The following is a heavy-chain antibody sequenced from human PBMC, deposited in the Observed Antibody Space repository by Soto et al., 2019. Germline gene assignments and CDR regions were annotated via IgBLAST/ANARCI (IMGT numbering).Heavy chain of an antibody. CDR1: GGSVSSGSYY. D-gene: IGHD2-2*01. V-gene: IGHV4-61*01. J-gene: IGHJ3*02. CDR3: ARVLVVPAAIGDAFDI. CDR2: IYYSGST. Sequence: SETLSLTCTVSGGSVSSGSYYWSWIRQPPGKGLEWIGYIYYSGSTNYNPSLKSRVTISVETSKNQFSLKLSSVTAADTAVYYCARVLVVPAAIGDAFDIWGQGTMVTVSS.